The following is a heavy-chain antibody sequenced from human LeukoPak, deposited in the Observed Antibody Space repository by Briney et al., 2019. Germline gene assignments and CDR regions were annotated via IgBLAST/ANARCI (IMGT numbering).Heavy chain of an antibody. V-gene: IGHV3-21*01. D-gene: IGHD3-22*01. J-gene: IGHJ4*02. CDR3: ARDLRYYFDSSGCFDY. CDR1: GFTFSSYT. CDR2: ISSSSSYI. Sequence: GGSLRLSCAASGFTFSSYTMNWFRQAPGKGLEWVSSISSSSSYIYYADSEKGRFTISRDNAKNSLYLQMNSPRAEDTAVYYCARDLRYYFDSSGCFDYWGQGTLVTVSS.